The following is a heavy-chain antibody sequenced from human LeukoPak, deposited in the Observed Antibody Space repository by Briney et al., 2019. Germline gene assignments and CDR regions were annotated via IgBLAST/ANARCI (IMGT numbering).Heavy chain of an antibody. CDR1: GGSISSYY. CDR3: ARDHKSTPYCSSTSCYRSGWFDP. V-gene: IGHV4-4*07. Sequence: SGTLSLTCTVSGGSISSYYWSWIRQPAGKGLEWIGRIYTSGSTNYNPSLKSRVTMSVDTSKNQFSLKLSSVTAADTAVYYCARDHKSTPYCSSTSCYRSGWFDPWGQGTLVTVSS. D-gene: IGHD2-2*02. J-gene: IGHJ5*02. CDR2: IYTSGST.